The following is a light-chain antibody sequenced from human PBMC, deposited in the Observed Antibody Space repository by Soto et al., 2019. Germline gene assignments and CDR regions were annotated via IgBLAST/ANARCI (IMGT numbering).Light chain of an antibody. CDR2: DAS. CDR3: QQRSNWPQ. Sequence: EIVLTQSPATLSLSPGERATLSCRASQSVSSYLAWYQRKPGQAPRLLIYDASNRATGIPARFSGSGSGTDFTLTVSSLEPEDFAVYYCQQRSNWPQFGQGTKVDIK. V-gene: IGKV3-11*01. CDR1: QSVSSY. J-gene: IGKJ1*01.